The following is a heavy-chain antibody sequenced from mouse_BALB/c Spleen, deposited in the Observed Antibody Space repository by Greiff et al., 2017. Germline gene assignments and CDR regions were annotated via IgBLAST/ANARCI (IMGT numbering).Heavy chain of an antibody. Sequence: EVQGVESGGGLVQPGGSLKLSCAASGFTFSSYGMSWVRQTPDKRLELVATINSNGGSTYYPDSVKGRFTISRDNAKNTLYLQMSSLKSEDTAMYYCARGDYYGSSPWFAYWGQGTLVTVSA. CDR3: ARGDYYGSSPWFAY. CDR1: GFTFSSYG. V-gene: IGHV5-6-3*01. D-gene: IGHD1-1*01. CDR2: INSNGGST. J-gene: IGHJ3*01.